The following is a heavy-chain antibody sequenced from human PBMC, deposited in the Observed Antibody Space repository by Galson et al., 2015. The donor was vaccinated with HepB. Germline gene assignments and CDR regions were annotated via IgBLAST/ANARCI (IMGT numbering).Heavy chain of an antibody. CDR2: ISAYNGNT. D-gene: IGHD4-17*01. J-gene: IGHJ6*02. CDR1: GYTFTSYG. CDR3: ASQLNPDYGDPDYYYYGMDV. V-gene: IGHV1-18*01. Sequence: SVKVSCKASGYTFTSYGISWVRQAPGQGLEWMGWISAYNGNTNYAQKLQGRVTMTTDTSTSTAYMELRSLRSDDTAVYYCASQLNPDYGDPDYYYYGMDVWGQGTTVTVSS.